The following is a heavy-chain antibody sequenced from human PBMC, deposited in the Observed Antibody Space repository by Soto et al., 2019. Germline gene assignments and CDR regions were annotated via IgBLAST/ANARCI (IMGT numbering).Heavy chain of an antibody. CDR2: IYNSGST. J-gene: IGHJ5*02. CDR3: ARRTYLARVVAATGSWFDP. V-gene: IGHV4-39*01. Sequence: SETLSLTCTVSGGSISSSSYYWGWIRQPPGKGLEWIGSIYNSGSTYYNPSLKSRVTISVDTSKNQFSLKLSSVTAADTAVYYCARRTYLARVVAATGSWFDPWGQGTLVTVSS. CDR1: GGSISSSSYY. D-gene: IGHD2-15*01.